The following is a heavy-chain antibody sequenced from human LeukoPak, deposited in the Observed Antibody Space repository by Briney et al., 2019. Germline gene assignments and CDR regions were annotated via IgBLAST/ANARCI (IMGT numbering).Heavy chain of an antibody. CDR2: ISSSSTYI. J-gene: IGHJ4*02. D-gene: IGHD1-26*01. V-gene: IGHV3-21*01. Sequence: GGSLRLSCAASGFTFSSYNMNWVRQAPGEGLEWVSSISSSSTYIYYADSMKGRFTISRDNAKNSLYLQMNSLRAEDTAVYYCARDLSVGAKPDLGFDYWGQGSLVTVSS. CDR1: GFTFSSYN. CDR3: ARDLSVGAKPDLGFDY.